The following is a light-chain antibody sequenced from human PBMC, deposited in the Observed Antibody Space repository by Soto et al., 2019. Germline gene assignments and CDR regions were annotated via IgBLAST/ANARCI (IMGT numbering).Light chain of an antibody. CDR2: DAS. J-gene: IGKJ5*01. Sequence: EIVLTQSPATLSLSPGERATLSCRASQSISSYLAWYQQKPGQAPRLLIYDASNRATGIPARFSGSGSGTDFPLIISNLEPEDFAVYYCQQRNSWPPITFGQGTRLDIK. CDR1: QSISSY. CDR3: QQRNSWPPIT. V-gene: IGKV3-11*01.